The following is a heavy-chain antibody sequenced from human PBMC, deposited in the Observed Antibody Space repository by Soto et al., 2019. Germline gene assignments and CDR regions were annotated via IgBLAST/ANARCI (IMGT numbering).Heavy chain of an antibody. Sequence: PGGSLRLSCTAAGFTFGDYAMSWFRQAPGKGLEWVGFIRSKAYGGTTEYAASVKGRFTISRDDSKSIAYLQMNSLKTEDTAVYYCTRDRQLVVPSYYYYYGMDVWGQGTTVTVSS. CDR2: IRSKAYGGTT. J-gene: IGHJ6*02. CDR3: TRDRQLVVPSYYYYYGMDV. D-gene: IGHD6-6*01. CDR1: GFTFGDYA. V-gene: IGHV3-49*03.